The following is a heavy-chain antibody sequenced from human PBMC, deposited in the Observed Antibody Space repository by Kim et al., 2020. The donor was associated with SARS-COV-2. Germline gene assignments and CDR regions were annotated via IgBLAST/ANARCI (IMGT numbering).Heavy chain of an antibody. J-gene: IGHJ4*02. D-gene: IGHD6-6*01. V-gene: IGHV4-34*01. CDR3: ARGHSSSIDY. Sequence: SETLSLTCAVYGGSFSGYYWSWIRQPPGKGLEWIGEINHSGSTNYNPSLKSRVTISVDTSKNQFSLKLSSVTAADTAVYYCARGHSSSIDYWGQGTLVTVSS. CDR1: GGSFSGYY. CDR2: INHSGST.